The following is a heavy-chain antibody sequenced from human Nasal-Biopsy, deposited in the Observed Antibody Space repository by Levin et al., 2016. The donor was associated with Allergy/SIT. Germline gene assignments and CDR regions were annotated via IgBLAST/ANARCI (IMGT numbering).Heavy chain of an antibody. CDR2: TRNKANSYTT. V-gene: IGHV3-72*01. CDR3: TRPPGRGGQPS. J-gene: IGHJ4*02. Sequence: GGSLRLSCAASGFTLSDRYMDWVRQAPGKGLEWVGRTRNKANSYTTEYAASVKGRFTISRDDSKNSLHLQMNNLKTEDTAVYYCTRPPGRGGQPSWGQGTLVTVSS. D-gene: IGHD3-10*01. CDR1: GFTLSDRY.